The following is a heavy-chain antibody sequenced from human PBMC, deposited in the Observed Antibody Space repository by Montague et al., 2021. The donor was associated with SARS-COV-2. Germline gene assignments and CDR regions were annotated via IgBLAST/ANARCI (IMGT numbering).Heavy chain of an antibody. CDR2: IDHSGTT. Sequence: SETLSLTCAVYGGSFNDYYWTWIRQPPGKGLEWIGEIDHSGTTNYNPSLKSRLTMSVDTSKNQFSLKLSSVTAADTAVYYCARLGLRYFDWLLLGEGYFDYWGQGTLVTVSS. D-gene: IGHD3-9*01. J-gene: IGHJ4*02. CDR1: GGSFNDYY. CDR3: ARLGLRYFDWLLLGEGYFDY. V-gene: IGHV4-34*01.